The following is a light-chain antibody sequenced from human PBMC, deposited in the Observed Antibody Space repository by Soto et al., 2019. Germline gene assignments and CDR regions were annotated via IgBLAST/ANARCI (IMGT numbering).Light chain of an antibody. Sequence: EIVLAQSPGTLSLSPGDRATLSCRASRSVTSNYVAWYQQQPGQAPRLLIYGASSRATGIPDRFSGSGSGTDFTLTISRLEPEDFAVYYCQQYGRSGTFGQGTTGDIK. CDR3: QQYGRSGT. J-gene: IGKJ1*01. V-gene: IGKV3-20*01. CDR1: RSVTSNY. CDR2: GAS.